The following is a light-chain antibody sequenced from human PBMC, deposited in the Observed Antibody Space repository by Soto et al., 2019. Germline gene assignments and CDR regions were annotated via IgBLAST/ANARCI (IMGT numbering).Light chain of an antibody. CDR1: QTLSSSS. CDR3: HQYGSSPLT. Sequence: EIVLTQSPGTLSLSPGESGTLSCRAGQTLSSSSLAWYQQKPGQAPRLLIYGASNRASGIPDRFSGGGSGTDFSLTISRLEPEDFAVYYCHQYGSSPLTFGGETKVEI. J-gene: IGKJ4*01. V-gene: IGKV3-20*01. CDR2: GAS.